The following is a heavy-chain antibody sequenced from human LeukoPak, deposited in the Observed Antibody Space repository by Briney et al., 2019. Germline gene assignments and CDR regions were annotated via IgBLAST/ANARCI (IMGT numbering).Heavy chain of an antibody. D-gene: IGHD4-23*01. J-gene: IGHJ5*01. CDR3: ARNFDGNGSFDF. Sequence: GRSLRLSCAASGFNFASRWMHWVRHVHGKGLVWDSRISSDGSDTTYANSVKGRFTISRDNVKKIVYLQMRSLRVEDTAVYYCARNFDGNGSFDFWGQGTLVTVSS. V-gene: IGHV3-74*01. CDR1: GFNFASRW. CDR2: ISSDGSDT.